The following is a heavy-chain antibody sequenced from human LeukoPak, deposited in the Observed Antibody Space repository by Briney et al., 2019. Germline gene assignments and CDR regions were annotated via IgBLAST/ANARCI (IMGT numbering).Heavy chain of an antibody. CDR1: GFTFSSYW. J-gene: IGHJ4*02. D-gene: IGHD3-22*01. V-gene: IGHV3-7*01. CDR2: IKQDGSEK. Sequence: GGSLRLSCAASGFTFSSYWMSWVRQTPGKGLEWVANIKQDGSEKYYVDSVKGRFTISRDNAKNSLYLQMNSLRAEDTAVYYCAREYYYDSSGYYYVPNYFDYWGQGTLVTVSS. CDR3: AREYYYDSSGYYYVPNYFDY.